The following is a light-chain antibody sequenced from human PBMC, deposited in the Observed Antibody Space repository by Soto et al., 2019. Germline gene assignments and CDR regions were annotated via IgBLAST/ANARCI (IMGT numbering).Light chain of an antibody. CDR1: QTVSSIY. Sequence: EIVFTQSPATLSFSPVERATLSCRASQTVSSIYLAWYQQKPGQAPRLLIYNGSSRATGIPDRFSGSGSGTDFTLTISRLEPEDFGVYYCQQYNSSLWTFGQGTKVDIK. J-gene: IGKJ1*01. CDR2: NGS. V-gene: IGKV3-20*01. CDR3: QQYNSSLWT.